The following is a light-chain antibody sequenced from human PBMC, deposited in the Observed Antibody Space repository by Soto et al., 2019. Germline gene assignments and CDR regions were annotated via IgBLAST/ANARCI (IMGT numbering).Light chain of an antibody. J-gene: IGKJ3*01. CDR2: AAS. CDR1: QGISSF. Sequence: DIQMTQSPSSLSSSVADRVTITCRASQGISSFLAWYQQKPGKVPKLLIYAASTLQSGVPSRFSGSDSGTDFTLTISSLQPEDVATYYCQKYNNDPFTFGPGTKVDIK. V-gene: IGKV1-27*01. CDR3: QKYNNDPFT.